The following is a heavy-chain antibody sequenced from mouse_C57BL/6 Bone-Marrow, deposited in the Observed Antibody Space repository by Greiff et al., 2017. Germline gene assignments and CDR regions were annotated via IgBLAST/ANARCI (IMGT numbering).Heavy chain of an antibody. D-gene: IGHD1-1*02. Sequence: VQLQQSGAELVKPGASVKMSCKASGYTFTSYWITWVKQRPGQGLEWIGDIYPGSGSTNYNEKFKSKATLTVATSSSTAYMQLSSLTSEDSAVYYCAKERSVGFADWGQGTLVTVSA. V-gene: IGHV1-55*01. CDR3: AKERSVGFAD. CDR1: GYTFTSYW. J-gene: IGHJ3*01. CDR2: IYPGSGST.